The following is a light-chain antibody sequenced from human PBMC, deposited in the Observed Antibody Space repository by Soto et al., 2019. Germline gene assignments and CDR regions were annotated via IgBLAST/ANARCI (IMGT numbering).Light chain of an antibody. CDR1: QSVSSY. J-gene: IGKJ4*01. Sequence: EIVLTQSPATLSLSPGQRATLSCRASQSVSSYLAWYQQQPGQAPRLLIYVASNRATGIPARFSGRGSGTDFTLTISSLEPEDFAVYYCLQRSAWPLTFGGGTKVEIK. CDR3: LQRSAWPLT. CDR2: VAS. V-gene: IGKV3-11*01.